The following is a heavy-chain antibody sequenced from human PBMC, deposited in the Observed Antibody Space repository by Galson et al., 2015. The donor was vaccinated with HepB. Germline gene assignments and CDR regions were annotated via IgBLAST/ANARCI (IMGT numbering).Heavy chain of an antibody. V-gene: IGHV3-23*01. J-gene: IGHJ3*02. Sequence: SLRLSCAASGFSFSDLAMSWVRQAPGKGLEWVPGISGNDDNTDYADSVKGRFTISRDNSKNMLFLQMKRPRVEDTALYYCAKDRYNWNYYTFDMWGQGTMVTVSS. D-gene: IGHD1-7*01. CDR2: ISGNDDNT. CDR1: GFSFSDLA. CDR3: AKDRYNWNYYTFDM.